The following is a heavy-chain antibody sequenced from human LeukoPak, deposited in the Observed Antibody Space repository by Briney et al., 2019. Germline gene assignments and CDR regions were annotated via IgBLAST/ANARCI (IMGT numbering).Heavy chain of an antibody. D-gene: IGHD1-26*01. J-gene: IGHJ4*02. V-gene: IGHV3-48*02. Sequence: EGSLRLSCAASGFSFSGSAMHWVRQAPGKGLEWISYISSGSRTIYYADFVKGRFTVSRDNAKNSLYLQMRSLRDEDTAVYYCARESISGHRDFDNWGQGTLVTVS. CDR1: GFSFSGSA. CDR2: ISSGSRTI. CDR3: ARESISGHRDFDN.